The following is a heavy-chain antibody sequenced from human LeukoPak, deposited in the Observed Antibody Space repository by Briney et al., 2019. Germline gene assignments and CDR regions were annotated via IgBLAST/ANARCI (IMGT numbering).Heavy chain of an antibody. Sequence: PSETVSLTCTVSGDSISRYYWSWIRQPPGKRREWIGYICYSGSTNYNPSLKSRVTISVDTSKNQFSLKQSSVTAAETAVDYCARVTSHYDFWSGYHPRYMDVWGKATTVTVSS. CDR2: ICYSGST. V-gene: IGHV4-59*01. D-gene: IGHD3-3*01. CDR1: GDSISRYY. J-gene: IGHJ6*03. CDR3: ARVTSHYDFWSGYHPRYMDV.